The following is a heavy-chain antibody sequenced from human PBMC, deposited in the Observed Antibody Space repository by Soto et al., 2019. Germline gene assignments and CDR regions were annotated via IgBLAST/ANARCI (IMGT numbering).Heavy chain of an antibody. CDR2: VSYDESTT. D-gene: IGHD3-22*01. CDR3: SKVMIGSYDSDACDV. CDR1: GFSFSRYG. J-gene: IGHJ3*01. Sequence: QVQLVESGGGVVQPGRSLRLSCAASGFSFSRYGIHWVRQAPGKVLEWVAVVSYDESTTFYADSVKGRFTISRDNSKNTLFLQMNSLRSEDTAVYYCSKVMIGSYDSDACDVWGQGTMVTVSS. V-gene: IGHV3-30*18.